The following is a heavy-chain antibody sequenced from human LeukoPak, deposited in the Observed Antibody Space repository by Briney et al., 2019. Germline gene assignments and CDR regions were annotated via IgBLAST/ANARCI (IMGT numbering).Heavy chain of an antibody. V-gene: IGHV3-7*03. CDR1: GFSFSGYW. J-gene: IGHJ4*02. Sequence: GGSLRLSCVGSGFSFSGYWLDWVRQAPGKGLEWVANINQDGREENYVGSVKSRFTISRDNAKNPLYLQMNSLRADDTAIYYCAKTGTNGWYYFQYWGQGTLVTVSS. CDR2: INQDGREE. D-gene: IGHD2-8*01. CDR3: AKTGTNGWYYFQY.